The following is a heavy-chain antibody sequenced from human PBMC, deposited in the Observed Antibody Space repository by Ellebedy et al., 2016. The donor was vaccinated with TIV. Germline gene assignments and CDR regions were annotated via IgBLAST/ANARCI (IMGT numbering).Heavy chain of an antibody. D-gene: IGHD4-17*01. CDR3: AGSPSTGY. CDR2: IYSVGST. Sequence: GESLKISCAASGFSVHNNYMSWVRQAPGKGLEWVSVIYSVGSTYYADSVKGRFTISRDKSKNTLYLQMNSLRAEDTAVYYCAGSPSTGYWGRGTLVTVSS. J-gene: IGHJ4*02. CDR1: GFSVHNNY. V-gene: IGHV3-53*01.